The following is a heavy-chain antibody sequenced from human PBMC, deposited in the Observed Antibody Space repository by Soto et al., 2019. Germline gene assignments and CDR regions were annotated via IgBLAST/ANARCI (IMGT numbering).Heavy chain of an antibody. J-gene: IGHJ4*02. D-gene: IGHD3-10*01. CDR2: IYWDEDK. CDR3: AHTDYYCSWNFGY. Sequence: QITLKESGPTLVKPTQTLTLTCTFSGFTLTTRGPGVGGIRQPPGKALEWLAVIYWDEDKRYSPSLKNRLTITKDTSKNQVVLTLTNMDPVDTATYYYAHTDYYCSWNFGYCGQGTLVTVSS. CDR1: GFTLTTRGPG. V-gene: IGHV2-5*02.